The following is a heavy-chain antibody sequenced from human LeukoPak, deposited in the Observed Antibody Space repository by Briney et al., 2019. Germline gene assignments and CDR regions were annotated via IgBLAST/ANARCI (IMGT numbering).Heavy chain of an antibody. CDR2: IYSSGST. J-gene: IGHJ2*01. CDR3: ARTQELIPAYWYFDL. V-gene: IGHV4-39*02. CDR1: GGSITSSTYH. Sequence: PSETLSLTCSVSGGSITSSTYHWGWIRQSPGKGLEWIGNIYSSGSTYYNPSLKSRVTISVDTSKNHVSLRLNSVTAADTAAFYCARTQELIPAYWYFDLWGRGTLVTVSS. D-gene: IGHD1-1*01.